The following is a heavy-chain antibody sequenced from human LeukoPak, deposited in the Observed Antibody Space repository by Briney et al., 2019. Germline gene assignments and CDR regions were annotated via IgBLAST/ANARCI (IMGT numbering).Heavy chain of an antibody. V-gene: IGHV4-59*08. CDR1: GGSISSYY. J-gene: IGHJ4*02. Sequence: PSETLSLTCTVSGGSISSYYWSWIRQPAGKGLEWIGYIYYTGSTKYNPSLKSRVTISVDTSKNQFSLKLSSVTAADTAVYYCARQPWNMGAYYFDYWGQGTLVTVSS. D-gene: IGHD1-26*01. CDR2: IYYTGST. CDR3: ARQPWNMGAYYFDY.